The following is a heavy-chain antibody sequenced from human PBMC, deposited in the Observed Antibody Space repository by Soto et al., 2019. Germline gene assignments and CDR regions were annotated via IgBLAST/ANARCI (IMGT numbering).Heavy chain of an antibody. CDR3: ERDRDYDYVWGSYRYTG. CDR1: GGNFSSYA. J-gene: IGHJ4*02. CDR2: IIPIFGTA. D-gene: IGHD3-16*02. V-gene: IGHV1-69*01. Sequence: QVQLVQSVAEVKKPGFSVKVSCKASGGNFSSYAISWVRQAPGQGLEWMGGIIPIFGTANYAQKLQGRVTITADESTSKANMELRSRRSEDTAVYYCERDRDYDYVWGSYRYTGWGKGTLVTVAS.